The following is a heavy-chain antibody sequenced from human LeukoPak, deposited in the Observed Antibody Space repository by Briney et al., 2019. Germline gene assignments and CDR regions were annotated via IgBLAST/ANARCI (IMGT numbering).Heavy chain of an antibody. CDR3: VTDRPRRGVY. V-gene: IGHV3-48*03. Sequence: GGSLRLSCAASGLSFSSYEMAWVRQAPGKGLEWISYISRSGGSTYYADSVEGRFTISRDNAKNALYLQINNLRAEDSAVYYCVTDRPRRGVYWGQGTLVTVSS. J-gene: IGHJ4*02. CDR2: ISRSGGST. CDR1: GLSFSSYE. D-gene: IGHD3-10*01.